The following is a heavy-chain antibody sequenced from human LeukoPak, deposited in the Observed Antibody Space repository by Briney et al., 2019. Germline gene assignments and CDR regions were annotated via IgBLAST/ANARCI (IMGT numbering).Heavy chain of an antibody. Sequence: PSETLSLTCTVSGGSISGYYWSWIRLPPGKGLEWIAYIHYSGTTNYNPSLRSRVTISVDTSKNQFSLKVNSVTATDTAVYYCARGTNWNYFFDYWGQGTLVTVSS. CDR2: IHYSGTT. CDR1: GGSISGYY. CDR3: ARGTNWNYFFDY. D-gene: IGHD1-7*01. V-gene: IGHV4-59*08. J-gene: IGHJ4*02.